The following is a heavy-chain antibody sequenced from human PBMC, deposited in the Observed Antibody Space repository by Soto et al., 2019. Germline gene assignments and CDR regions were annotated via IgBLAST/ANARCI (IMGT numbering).Heavy chain of an antibody. CDR1: VYTFTSYG. D-gene: IGHD2-15*01. J-gene: IGHJ5*02. CDR3: ARDGGYCSGGSCYSFWFDP. Sequence: GXSVKVSCKASVYTFTSYGISWVRQAPGQGLEWMGWISAYNGNTNYAQKLQGRVTMTTDTSTSTAYMELRSLRSDDTAVYYCARDGGYCSGGSCYSFWFDPWGQGTLVTASS. V-gene: IGHV1-18*04. CDR2: ISAYNGNT.